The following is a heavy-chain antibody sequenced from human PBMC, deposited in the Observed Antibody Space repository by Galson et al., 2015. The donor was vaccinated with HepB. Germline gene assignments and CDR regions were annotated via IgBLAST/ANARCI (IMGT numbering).Heavy chain of an antibody. CDR3: ARGKTRYYDSSGYYYRLFDY. J-gene: IGHJ4*02. CDR1: GFTFSSYS. D-gene: IGHD3-22*01. V-gene: IGHV3-21*01. CDR2: ISSSSSYI. Sequence: SLRLSCAASGFTFSSYSMNWVRQAPGKGLEWVSPISSSSSYIYYADSVKGRFTISRDNAKNSLYLQMNSLRAEDTAVYYCARGKTRYYDSSGYYYRLFDYWGQGTLVTVSS.